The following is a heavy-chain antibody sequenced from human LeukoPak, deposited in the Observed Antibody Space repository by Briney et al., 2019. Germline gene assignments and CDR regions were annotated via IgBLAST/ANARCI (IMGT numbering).Heavy chain of an antibody. J-gene: IGHJ5*02. Sequence: GASVKVSCKVSGYTLTELSMHWVRQAPGKGLEWMGGFDPEDGETIYAQKFQGRVTMTEDTSTDTAYMELSSLRSEDTAVYYCATITMVRGVIDWFDPWGQGTPVTVSS. CDR2: FDPEDGET. D-gene: IGHD3-10*01. CDR1: GYTLTELS. CDR3: ATITMVRGVIDWFDP. V-gene: IGHV1-24*01.